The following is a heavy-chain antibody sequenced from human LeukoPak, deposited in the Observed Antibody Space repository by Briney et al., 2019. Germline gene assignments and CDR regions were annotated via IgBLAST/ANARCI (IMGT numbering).Heavy chain of an antibody. CDR2: IKKDGSEK. Sequence: PGGSLRLSCAASGFTFSSYAMSWVRQAPGKGLEWVANIKKDGSEKYYVDSVKGRFTISRDNAKTSLYLQMNSLRAEDTAVYYCARDGLLRYFDWLPDYWGQGTLVTVSS. CDR3: ARDGLLRYFDWLPDY. V-gene: IGHV3-7*01. CDR1: GFTFSSYA. J-gene: IGHJ4*02. D-gene: IGHD3-9*01.